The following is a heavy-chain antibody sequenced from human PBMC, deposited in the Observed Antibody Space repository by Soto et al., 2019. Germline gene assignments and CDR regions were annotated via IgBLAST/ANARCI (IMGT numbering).Heavy chain of an antibody. Sequence: GGSLRLSCAASGFTFSSYWMHWVRQAPGKGLVWVSRINSDGSSTSYADSVKGRFTISRDNAKNTLYLQMNSLRAEDTAVYYCARGTYYYGSGSYYISWFDPWGQGTLVTVSS. CDR3: ARGTYYYGSGSYYISWFDP. CDR2: INSDGSST. D-gene: IGHD3-10*01. CDR1: GFTFSSYW. J-gene: IGHJ5*02. V-gene: IGHV3-74*01.